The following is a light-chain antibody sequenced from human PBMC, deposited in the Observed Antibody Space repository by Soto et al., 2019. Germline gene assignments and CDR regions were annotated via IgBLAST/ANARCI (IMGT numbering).Light chain of an antibody. V-gene: IGKV1-12*01. J-gene: IGKJ5*01. Sequence: DNRLTQSQCSISASVGDRVTITCRASQAVNSWLAWFEQKPGMAPKLVIYDVSSLQSGVPSRFSGSGSGTEFTLTISSLQPEDFATYYCQQSNNHPISFGQGTRLEIK. CDR1: QAVNSW. CDR3: QQSNNHPIS. CDR2: DVS.